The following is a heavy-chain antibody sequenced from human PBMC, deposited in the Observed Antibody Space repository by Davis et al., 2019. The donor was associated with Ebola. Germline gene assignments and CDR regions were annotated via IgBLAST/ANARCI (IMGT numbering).Heavy chain of an antibody. J-gene: IGHJ4*02. Sequence: DSVKGRFTVSRDNAKNSLYLQMNSLRAEDTAVYYCAKPTPGAGDYWGQGTLVTVSS. V-gene: IGHV3-7*01. D-gene: IGHD6-19*01. CDR3: AKPTPGAGDY.